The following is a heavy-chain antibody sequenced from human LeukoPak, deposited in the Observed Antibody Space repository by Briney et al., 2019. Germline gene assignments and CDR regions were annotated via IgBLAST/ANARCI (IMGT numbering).Heavy chain of an antibody. CDR2: ISYDGSKK. D-gene: IGHD1-26*01. CDR3: AKDLASSGSYYDYYYYGMDV. J-gene: IGHJ6*02. CDR1: GFTFSSYG. Sequence: GGSLRLSCPASGFTFSSYGMHWVRQAPGKGLEWVAVISYDGSKKYYADSVKGRFTISRDNSKNTLYLQMNSLRAEDTAVYYCAKDLASSGSYYDYYYYGMDVWGQGTTVTVSS. V-gene: IGHV3-30*18.